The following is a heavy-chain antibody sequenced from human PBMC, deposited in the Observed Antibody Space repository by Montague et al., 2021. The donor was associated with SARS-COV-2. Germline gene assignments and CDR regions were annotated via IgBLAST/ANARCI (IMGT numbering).Heavy chain of an antibody. Sequence: CAISGDSVWSNTAAWNWIRQSPSGGLEWLGRTYYRSKWTSDYATSVEGRITIDPDTSKNQFFLHLRSVTPEDTGVYYCVRDTGSAQAGFDAWGQGTLVTASS. CDR1: GDSVWSNTAA. CDR3: VRDTGSAQAGFDA. D-gene: IGHD4-17*01. J-gene: IGHJ4*02. V-gene: IGHV6-1*01. CDR2: TYYRSKWTS.